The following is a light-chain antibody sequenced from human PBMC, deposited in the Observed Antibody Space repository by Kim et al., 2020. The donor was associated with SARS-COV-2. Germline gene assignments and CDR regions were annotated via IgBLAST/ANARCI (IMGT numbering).Light chain of an antibody. Sequence: EIVLTQSPGTLSLSPGDRATLSCMASQSVSSSFLAWYQQKPGQPPRPLMYGASSRATGTPDRFSGSGSGTDFTLTISRLEPEDFAVYYCQQYGTSPMYTFGQGTKLEI. J-gene: IGKJ2*01. CDR3: QQYGTSPMYT. CDR2: GAS. V-gene: IGKV3-20*01. CDR1: QSVSSSF.